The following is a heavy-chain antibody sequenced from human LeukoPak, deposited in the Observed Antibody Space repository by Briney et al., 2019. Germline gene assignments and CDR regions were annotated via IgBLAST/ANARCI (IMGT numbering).Heavy chain of an antibody. CDR2: IHYSEST. CDR1: GGSINSGDYF. Sequence: KTSETLSLTCTVSGGSINSGDYFWSWIRQHPGKGLEWIGYIHYSESTHYNPSLKTRITISLDRSKNEFSLKLSSVTAADTAVYYCARVHHVRLRLDVWGQGTTVTVSS. J-gene: IGHJ6*02. CDR3: ARVHHVRLRLDV. D-gene: IGHD2-21*02. V-gene: IGHV4-31*03.